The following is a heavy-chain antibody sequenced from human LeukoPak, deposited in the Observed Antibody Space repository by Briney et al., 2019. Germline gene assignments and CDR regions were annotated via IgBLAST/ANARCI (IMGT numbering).Heavy chain of an antibody. CDR2: ISSSSYI. D-gene: IGHD5-18*01. J-gene: IGHJ4*02. V-gene: IGHV3-21*01. Sequence: PGGSLRLSCAASGFTFSSYSMNWVRQAPGKGLEWVSSISSSSYIYYADSVKGRFTISRDNAKNSLYLQMNSLRAEDTAVYYCARQGAAMVGYYFDYWGQGTLVTVSS. CDR1: GFTFSSYS. CDR3: ARQGAAMVGYYFDY.